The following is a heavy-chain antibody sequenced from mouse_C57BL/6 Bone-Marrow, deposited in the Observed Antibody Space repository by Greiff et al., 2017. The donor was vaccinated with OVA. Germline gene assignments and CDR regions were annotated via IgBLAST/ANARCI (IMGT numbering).Heavy chain of an antibody. J-gene: IGHJ3*01. CDR2: IDPENGDT. D-gene: IGHD2-10*02. CDR1: GFNIKDDY. CDR3: TTGVWSAWFAY. V-gene: IGHV14-4*01. Sequence: EVQLVESGAELVRPGASVKLSCTASGFNIKDDYMHWVKQRPEQGLEWIGWIDPENGDTEYASKFQGKATITADTSSNTAYLQLSSLTSEDTAVYYCTTGVWSAWFAYWGQGTLVTVSA.